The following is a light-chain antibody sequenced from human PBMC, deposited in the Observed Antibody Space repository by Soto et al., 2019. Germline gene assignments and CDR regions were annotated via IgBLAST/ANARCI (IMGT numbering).Light chain of an antibody. Sequence: QSVLTQPPSASGSPGQSVTISCTGTSSDVGGYNYVSWYQQHPGKAPKLMIYEVSKRPSGVPDRFSGSKSGNTASLTVSGLQAEDVAEYYCSSYAGSNNFVFGTGTKLTVL. J-gene: IGLJ1*01. CDR3: SSYAGSNNFV. V-gene: IGLV2-8*01. CDR2: EVS. CDR1: SSDVGGYNY.